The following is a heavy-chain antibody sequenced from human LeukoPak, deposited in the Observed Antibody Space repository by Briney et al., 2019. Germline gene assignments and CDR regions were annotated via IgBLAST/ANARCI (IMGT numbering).Heavy chain of an antibody. V-gene: IGHV3-21*01. CDR1: GFTFSSYS. J-gene: IGHJ4*02. D-gene: IGHD6-19*01. CDR3: AREGYSSGWYTDY. CDR2: ISSSSSYI. Sequence: GGSLRLSCAASGFTFSSYSMNWVRQAPGKGLEWVSSISSSSSYIYYADSVKGRFTISRDNAKNSLYLQMNGLRAEDTAVYYCAREGYSSGWYTDYWGQGTLVTVSS.